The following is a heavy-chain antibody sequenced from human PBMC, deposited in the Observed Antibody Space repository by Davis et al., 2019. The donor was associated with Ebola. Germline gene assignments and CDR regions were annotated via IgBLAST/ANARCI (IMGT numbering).Heavy chain of an antibody. D-gene: IGHD3-3*01. CDR3: ARAHIRTIFGVVIIDWFDP. Sequence: AASVKVSCKASGGTFSSYAISWVRQAPGQGLEWMGRIIPILGIANYAQKFQGRVTITADKSTSTAFMELRSLRSDDTAVYYCARAHIRTIFGVVIIDWFDPWGQGTLVTVSS. CDR2: IIPILGIA. CDR1: GGTFSSYA. J-gene: IGHJ5*02. V-gene: IGHV1-69*04.